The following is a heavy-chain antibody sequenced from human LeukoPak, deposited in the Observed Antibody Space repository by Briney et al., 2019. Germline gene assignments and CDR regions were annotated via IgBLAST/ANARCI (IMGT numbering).Heavy chain of an antibody. CDR3: ARDWVAAAGTHYYYGMDV. V-gene: IGHV1-18*04. CDR2: ISAYNGNT. D-gene: IGHD6-13*01. Sequence: ASVKVSCKASGYTFTSYGISWVRQAPGQGLEWMGRISAYNGNTNYAQKLQGRVTMTTDTSTSTAYMELRSLRSDDTAVYYCARDWVAAAGTHYYYGMDVWGKGTTVTVSS. J-gene: IGHJ6*04. CDR1: GYTFTSYG.